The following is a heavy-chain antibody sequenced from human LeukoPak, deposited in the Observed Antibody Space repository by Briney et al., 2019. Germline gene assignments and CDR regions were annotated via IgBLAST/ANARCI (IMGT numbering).Heavy chain of an antibody. J-gene: IGHJ4*02. CDR1: GYSISSGYY. D-gene: IGHD5-18*01. Sequence: SETLSLTCTVSGYSISSGYYWSWIRQPAGKGLEWIGRIHTSGSTNYNPSLKSRVTIPVDTSKNQFSLKLRSVTAADTAVYYCAREIGGYTYGYVPREVSYYFDYWGQGTLVTVSS. CDR3: AREIGGYTYGYVPREVSYYFDY. V-gene: IGHV4-61*02. CDR2: IHTSGST.